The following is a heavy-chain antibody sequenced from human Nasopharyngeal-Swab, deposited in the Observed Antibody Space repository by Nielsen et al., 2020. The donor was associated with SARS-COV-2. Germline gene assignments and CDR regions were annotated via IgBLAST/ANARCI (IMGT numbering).Heavy chain of an antibody. Sequence: GESLKISCAASGFIFSDYYMNWIRQAPGKGLEWVSYISSSSSYINYADSVKGRFTISRDNAKNSLYLQMNSLRAEDTAVYYCASQNNYGSGSYNFDYWGQGTLITVSS. CDR2: ISSSSSYI. CDR3: ASQNNYGSGSYNFDY. V-gene: IGHV3-11*06. J-gene: IGHJ4*02. D-gene: IGHD3-10*01. CDR1: GFIFSDYY.